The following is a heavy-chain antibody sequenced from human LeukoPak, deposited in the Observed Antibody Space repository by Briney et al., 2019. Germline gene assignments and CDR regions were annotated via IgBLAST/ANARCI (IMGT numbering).Heavy chain of an antibody. D-gene: IGHD3-22*01. CDR1: GGSISSYY. CDR3: ARGPGRGMIPYYFDY. V-gene: IGHV4-59*12. Sequence: SETLSLTCTVSGGSISSYYWSWIRQPPGKGLEWIGYIYYSGSTNYNPSLKSRVTISVDTSKNQFPLKLSSVTAADTAVYYCARGPGRGMIPYYFDYWGQGTLVTVSS. J-gene: IGHJ4*02. CDR2: IYYSGST.